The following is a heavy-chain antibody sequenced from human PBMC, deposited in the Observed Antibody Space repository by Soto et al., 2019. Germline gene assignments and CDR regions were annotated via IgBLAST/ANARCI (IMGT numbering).Heavy chain of an antibody. CDR2: IYWDDSK. D-gene: IGHD4-17*01. V-gene: IGHV2-5*02. CDR3: AKQGGGDYILGY. Sequence: QITLKESGPTLVKPTQTLTLTCTFSGFSLSTNGVGVGWIRQPPGKALEWLALIYWDDSKHYSPSLNSRLTIXKYXSRNLVVLTMTNMDPVDTATYYCAKQGGGDYILGYWGQGTLVTVSS. CDR1: GFSLSTNGVG. J-gene: IGHJ4*02.